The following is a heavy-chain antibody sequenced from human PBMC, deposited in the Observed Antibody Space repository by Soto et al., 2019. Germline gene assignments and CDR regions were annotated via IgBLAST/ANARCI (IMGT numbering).Heavy chain of an antibody. J-gene: IGHJ3*01. V-gene: IGHV3-30*03. Sequence: GGSLRLSCAASGFTFSSYGMHWVRQAPGKGLEWVAVISYDGSNKYYADSVKGRFTISRDNSKNTLYLQMNSLRAEDTAVYYCARHSSGSSSSWSPVWGQGTMVTVSS. CDR3: ARHSSGSSSSWSPV. CDR2: ISYDGSNK. CDR1: GFTFSSYG. D-gene: IGHD6-13*01.